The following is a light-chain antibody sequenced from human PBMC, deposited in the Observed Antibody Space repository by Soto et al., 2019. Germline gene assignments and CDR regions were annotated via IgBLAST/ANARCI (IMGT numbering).Light chain of an antibody. V-gene: IGKV3-20*01. CDR3: QQYGSSPRT. CDR1: RTVILNN. CDR2: GAS. Sequence: EIVLTQSPDTLSLSPGERATLSCRASRTVILNNLAWHQQKPGQTPRLLVYGASNRATGIPDRFSGSGSGTDFTLTISRLEPDDFAVYYCQQYGSSPRTFGQGTKVDIK. J-gene: IGKJ1*01.